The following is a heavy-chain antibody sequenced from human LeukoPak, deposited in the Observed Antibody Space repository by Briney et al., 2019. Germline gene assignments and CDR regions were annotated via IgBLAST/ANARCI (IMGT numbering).Heavy chain of an antibody. Sequence: GGSLRLSFAASGFTFSSYAMSWVRQAPGKGLEWVSGMSGSAGNTYYADSVKGRFTISRDNSKNTLYLQMNSLRAEDTAIYYCANPNRGKHSSSWYRGFDSWGQGTLVSVSS. J-gene: IGHJ4*02. D-gene: IGHD6-13*01. V-gene: IGHV3-23*01. CDR3: ANPNRGKHSSSWYRGFDS. CDR2: MSGSAGNT. CDR1: GFTFSSYA.